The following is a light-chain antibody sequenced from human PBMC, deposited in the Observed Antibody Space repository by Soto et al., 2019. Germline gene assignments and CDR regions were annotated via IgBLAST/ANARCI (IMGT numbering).Light chain of an antibody. CDR3: QQYSSSRT. CDR1: QSVSSNH. Sequence: DIVLSQSPGTLSLSPGERATLSCRASQSVSSNHLAWYQQKPGQAPRLLIYGGSSRATGIPVRFSGSGSETDFTLTITRLEPEDFAVYYCQQYSSSRTFGQGSNADIK. CDR2: GGS. J-gene: IGKJ1*01. V-gene: IGKV3-20*01.